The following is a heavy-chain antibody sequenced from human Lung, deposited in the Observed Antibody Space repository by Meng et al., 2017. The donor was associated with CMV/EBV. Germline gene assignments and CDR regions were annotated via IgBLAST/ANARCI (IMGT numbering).Heavy chain of an antibody. CDR1: GFTFGDYA. Sequence: SCTASGFTFGDYALSWVRQAPGRGLEWVGVIRSKAYGGTTEYAASVKGRFTISRDDSKVIAYLQMNSLKSEDTAVYYSTRSYDSTGYYPGYFQHWXQGTLVTVSS. J-gene: IGHJ1*01. CDR2: IRSKAYGGTT. D-gene: IGHD3-22*01. CDR3: TRSYDSTGYYPGYFQH. V-gene: IGHV3-49*04.